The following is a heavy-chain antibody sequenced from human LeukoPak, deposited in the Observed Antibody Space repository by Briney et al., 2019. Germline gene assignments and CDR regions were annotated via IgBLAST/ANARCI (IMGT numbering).Heavy chain of an antibody. D-gene: IGHD4-17*01. CDR2: INPNSGGT. J-gene: IGHJ4*02. CDR3: ARVTQTDYDFNY. Sequence: ASVKVSCKASGYTFTGYYMHWVRQAPGQGLEWMGWINPNSGGTNYAQKLQGRVTMTTDTSTSTAYMELRSLRSDDTAVYYCARVTQTDYDFNYWGQGTLVTVSS. V-gene: IGHV1-2*02. CDR1: GYTFTGYY.